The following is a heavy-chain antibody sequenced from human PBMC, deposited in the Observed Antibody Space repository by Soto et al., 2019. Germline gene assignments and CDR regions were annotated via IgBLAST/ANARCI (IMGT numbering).Heavy chain of an antibody. J-gene: IGHJ4*02. CDR2: IRYDGSNK. D-gene: IGHD3-9*01. CDR3: ARDHYDILTGYHPIDY. Sequence: PGGSLRLSCAASGFTFSSYGMHWVRQAPGKGLEWVAVIRYDGSNKYYADSVKGRFTISRDNSKNTLYLQMNSLRAEDTAVYYCARDHYDILTGYHPIDYWGQGTLVTVSS. V-gene: IGHV3-33*01. CDR1: GFTFSSYG.